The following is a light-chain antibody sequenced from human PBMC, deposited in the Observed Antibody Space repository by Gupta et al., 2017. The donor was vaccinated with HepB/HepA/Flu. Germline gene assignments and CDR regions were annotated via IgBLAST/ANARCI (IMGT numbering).Light chain of an antibody. CDR2: IND. Sequence: QSLLTQPPSASGTPGQRVTISCSGRDSNMGSNTVNWYQHLPGTTPKLLIYINDQGPSGVPDRFSGSKSGTSASLAISGRQSEEEADFSCAAWDETLNGLVFGGGTKRTVL. J-gene: IGLJ3*02. CDR1: DSNMGSNT. CDR3: AAWDETLNGLV. V-gene: IGLV1-44*01.